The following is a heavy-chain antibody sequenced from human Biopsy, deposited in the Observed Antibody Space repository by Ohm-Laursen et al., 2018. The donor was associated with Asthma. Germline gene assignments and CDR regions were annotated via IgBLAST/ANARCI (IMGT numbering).Heavy chain of an antibody. Sequence: SVKVSCKALGGTFNTYVIGWVRQAPGQGLEWMGGINSVFGTTTYPQKFQDRVTITADDSTSTVYMELGSLRSEDTAVYYCARKAGSCISRTCYSLDFWGQGTLVTVSS. CDR2: INSVFGTT. J-gene: IGHJ4*02. CDR1: GGTFNTYV. CDR3: ARKAGSCISRTCYSLDF. D-gene: IGHD2-2*01. V-gene: IGHV1-69*13.